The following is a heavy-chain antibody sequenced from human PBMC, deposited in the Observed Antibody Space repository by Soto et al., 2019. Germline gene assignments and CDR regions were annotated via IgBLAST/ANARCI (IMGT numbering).Heavy chain of an antibody. D-gene: IGHD4-17*01. CDR2: ISACNGNT. J-gene: IGHJ5*02. CDR1: GYTVTSYG. CDR3: ARQLTTVTTTWFDP. Sequence: ASLKVSCKASGYTVTSYGISWRRQAPGQGLEWRGWISACNGNTDDGQKLQGRVTTTTHTSTTKDYMALRSLRSDDPAVYYSARQLTTVTTTWFDPWAQGTLVTVS. V-gene: IGHV1-18*01.